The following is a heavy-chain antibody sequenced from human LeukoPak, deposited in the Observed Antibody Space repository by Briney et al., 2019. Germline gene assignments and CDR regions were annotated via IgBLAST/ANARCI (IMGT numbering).Heavy chain of an antibody. Sequence: PGGSLRLSCAASGFTFSSYGVHWVRQAPGKGLEWVAFIRYDGSNKYYADSVKGRFTISRDNSKNTLYLQMNSLRAEDTAVYYCAKDFYVYGSGSFTHFDYWGQGTLVTVSS. D-gene: IGHD3-10*01. J-gene: IGHJ4*02. CDR2: IRYDGSNK. CDR1: GFTFSSYG. V-gene: IGHV3-30*02. CDR3: AKDFYVYGSGSFTHFDY.